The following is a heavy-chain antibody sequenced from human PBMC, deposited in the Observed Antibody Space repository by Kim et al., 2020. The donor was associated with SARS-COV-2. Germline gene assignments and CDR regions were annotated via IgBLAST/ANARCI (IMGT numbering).Heavy chain of an antibody. J-gene: IGHJ4*02. D-gene: IGHD3-10*01. CDR1: GFTFSSYS. V-gene: IGHV3-23*01. Sequence: GGSLRLSCAATGFTFSSYSMSWVRQAPGKGLEWVSVFSGSGGGGSTYYADSVKGRFTISRDNSKNTLYLQMSSLRAEDTALYYCAKGSGANGYGSGGLVDYWGQGTLVTVSS. CDR3: AKGSGANGYGSGGLVDY. CDR2: FSGSGGGGST.